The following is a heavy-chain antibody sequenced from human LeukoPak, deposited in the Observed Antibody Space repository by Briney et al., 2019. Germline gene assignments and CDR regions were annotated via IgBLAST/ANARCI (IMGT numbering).Heavy chain of an antibody. Sequence: GASVKVSCKASGGTFSSYAISWVRQAPGQGLEWMGGIIPIFGTANYAQKFQGRVTITADKSTSTAYMELSSLRSEDTAVYYCARYYDSSGYGFDPWGQGTLVTVSS. CDR3: ARYYDSSGYGFDP. J-gene: IGHJ5*02. V-gene: IGHV1-69*06. CDR1: GGTFSSYA. D-gene: IGHD3-22*01. CDR2: IIPIFGTA.